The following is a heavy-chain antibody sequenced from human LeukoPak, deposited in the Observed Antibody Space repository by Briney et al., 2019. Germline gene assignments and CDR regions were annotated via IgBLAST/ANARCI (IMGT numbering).Heavy chain of an antibody. D-gene: IGHD5-18*01. CDR2: IGTAGDT. CDR1: GFTFSSYD. V-gene: IGHV3-13*03. J-gene: IGHJ4*02. CDR3: AKGGRGGYSYRLASL. Sequence: GGSLRLSCAACGFTFSSYDMHWVRQAPGKGLEWVSAIGTAGDTYYPGSVKGQFTISRENAKNSLYLQMNSLRAGDTAVYYCAKGGRGGYSYRLASLWGQGTLVTVSS.